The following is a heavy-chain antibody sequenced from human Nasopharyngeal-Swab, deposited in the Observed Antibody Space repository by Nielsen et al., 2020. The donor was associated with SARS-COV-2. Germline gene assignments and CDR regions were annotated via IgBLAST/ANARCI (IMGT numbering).Heavy chain of an antibody. J-gene: IGHJ6*02. V-gene: IGHV3-53*01. D-gene: IGHD5-12*01. CDR3: ARDVPFQSVATTPDV. CDR1: GFIVSRNY. CDR2: IYSGGST. Sequence: GGSLRLSCAASGFIVSRNYMSWVRQAPGKVLEWGSVIYSGGSTFYADSVKGRFTISRDNSKNTLYLQMNSLRAEDTAVYYCARDVPFQSVATTPDVWGQGTTVTVSS.